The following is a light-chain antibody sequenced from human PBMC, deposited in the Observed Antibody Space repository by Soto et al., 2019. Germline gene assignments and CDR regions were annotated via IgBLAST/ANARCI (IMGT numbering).Light chain of an antibody. V-gene: IGKV3-15*01. CDR1: QSISSK. CDR3: QEYNNWRPIT. J-gene: IGKJ4*01. Sequence: IGMTQSPATLSVSPGERATLSCRASQSISSKLAWYQQKPGQAPRLLIYGASTRATGIPVRFSGSGSGTEFTLTITSLQSEDFAVYYCQEYNNWRPITFGGGTKVDIK. CDR2: GAS.